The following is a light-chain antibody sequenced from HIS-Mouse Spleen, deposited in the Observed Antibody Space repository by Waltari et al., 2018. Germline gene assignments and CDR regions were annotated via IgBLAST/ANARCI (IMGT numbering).Light chain of an antibody. J-gene: IGLJ2*01. CDR3: QSADSSGTYV. CDR1: ALPKQY. V-gene: IGLV3-25*03. CDR2: KDS. Sequence: SYELTQPPSVSVSPGQTARITCSGDALPKQYAYWYQQKPGQAPVLGIYKDSERPSGIPARFSGSSSGTTVTLTISGVQAEDEADYYCQSADSSGTYVFGGGTKLTVL.